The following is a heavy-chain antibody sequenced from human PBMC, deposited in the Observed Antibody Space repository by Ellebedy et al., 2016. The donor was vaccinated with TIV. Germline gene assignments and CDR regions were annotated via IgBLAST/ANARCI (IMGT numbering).Heavy chain of an antibody. V-gene: IGHV3-23*01. Sequence: GESLKISCAASGFTFNTFAMTWVRQAPGKELEWVATISGLGGDKTYYADSVKGRFTPSRDDSTKTVFLHMNNLKVEDTARYYCAKGGGSGFDYWGQGALVLVSS. CDR3: AKGGGSGFDY. CDR1: GFTFNTFA. D-gene: IGHD3-10*01. CDR2: ISGLGGDKT. J-gene: IGHJ4*02.